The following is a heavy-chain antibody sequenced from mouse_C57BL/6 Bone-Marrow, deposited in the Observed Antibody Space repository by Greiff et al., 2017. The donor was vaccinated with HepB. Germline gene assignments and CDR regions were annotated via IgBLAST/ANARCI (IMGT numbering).Heavy chain of an antibody. CDR3: ARCPYSNPYYYAMDY. J-gene: IGHJ4*01. CDR2: IHPNSGST. V-gene: IGHV1-64*01. Sequence: QVQLQQPGAELVKPGASVKLSCKASGYTFTSYWMHWVKQRPGQGLEWIGMIHPNSGSTNYNEKFKSKATLTVDKSSSTAYMQLSSLTSEDSAVYYCARCPYSNPYYYAMDYWGQGTSVTVSS. D-gene: IGHD2-5*01. CDR1: GYTFTSYW.